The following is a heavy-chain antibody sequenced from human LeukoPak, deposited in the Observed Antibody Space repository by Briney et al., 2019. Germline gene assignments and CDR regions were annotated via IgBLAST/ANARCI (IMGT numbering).Heavy chain of an antibody. V-gene: IGHV3-72*01. D-gene: IGHD7-27*01. J-gene: IGHJ4*02. CDR3: ARSPLGIAPFDY. CDR1: GFTFSDHH. CDR2: IRNKANRYTT. Sequence: GGSLRLSCAASGFTFSDHHMDWVRQAPGEGLEWVARIRNKANRYTTEYAASVKGRFTISRDDSEDSLYLQMDSLKTEDTAVYYCARSPLGIAPFDYWGQGTLVTVSS.